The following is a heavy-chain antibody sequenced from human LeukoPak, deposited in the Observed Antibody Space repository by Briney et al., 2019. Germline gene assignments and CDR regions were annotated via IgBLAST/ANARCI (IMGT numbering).Heavy chain of an antibody. D-gene: IGHD2-21*02. CDR1: GFTFSIYW. Sequence: GGSLRLSCAASGFTFSIYWISCVRQAPGKGLEWVANINQDVSQKYYVDSVKGRFPISRANAKNSFFLQMSSLRADDTSVYYCVAGDWGARDSFDLWGRGTMVTVSS. J-gene: IGHJ3*01. CDR2: INQDVSQK. CDR3: VAGDWGARDSFDL. V-gene: IGHV3-7*01.